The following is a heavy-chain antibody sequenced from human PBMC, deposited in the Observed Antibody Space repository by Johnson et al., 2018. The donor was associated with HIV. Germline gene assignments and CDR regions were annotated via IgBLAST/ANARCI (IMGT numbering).Heavy chain of an antibody. CDR1: GFTFSSYA. V-gene: IGHV3-23*04. J-gene: IGHJ3*01. CDR2: IRVSGGRT. Sequence: EQLVESGGGLVQPGGSLILSCAASGFTFSSYAMSWVRQAPGTGLEWVSAIRVSGGRTYYADSVKGRFTISRDTSKNTLYLQMKRLRDEDTAVYYFAKDQYGSSYDSWGQGTMVTVSS. CDR3: AKDQYGSSYDS. D-gene: IGHD2-15*01.